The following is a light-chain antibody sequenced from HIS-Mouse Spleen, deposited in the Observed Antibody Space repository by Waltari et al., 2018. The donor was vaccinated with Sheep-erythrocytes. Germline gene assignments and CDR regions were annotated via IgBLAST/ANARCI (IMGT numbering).Light chain of an antibody. Sequence: QSALTQPPSASGSPGQSVTISCTGTSSDVGGYNYVSWYQKNPGKAPKHMIYEVSKRPLGVPDRFSGSKSGNTASMTVSGLQAEDEADYYCSSYAGSNNWVFGGGTKLTVL. CDR1: SSDVGGYNY. V-gene: IGLV2-8*01. J-gene: IGLJ3*02. CDR2: EVS. CDR3: SSYAGSNNWV.